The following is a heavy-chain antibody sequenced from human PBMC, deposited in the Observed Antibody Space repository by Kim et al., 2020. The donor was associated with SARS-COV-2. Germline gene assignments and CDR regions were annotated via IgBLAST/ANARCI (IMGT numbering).Heavy chain of an antibody. D-gene: IGHD4-17*01. Sequence: GGSLRLSCAASTFTFNSHDIHWVRQAPGKGLEWVAAFSYDGIKKYYADSGKGRFTLSRDSSKNTLYLQMNSLRPEDTAVFYCTRVYGGLDNGFDVWGQGTMVIVSS. V-gene: IGHV3-30-3*01. CDR3: TRVYGGLDNGFDV. CDR2: FSYDGIKK. J-gene: IGHJ3*01. CDR1: TFTFNSHD.